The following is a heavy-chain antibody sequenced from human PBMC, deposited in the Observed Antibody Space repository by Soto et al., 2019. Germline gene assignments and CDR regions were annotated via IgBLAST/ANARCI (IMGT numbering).Heavy chain of an antibody. CDR3: VRDGSKTLRDCFDP. CDR1: GGSMSKFY. V-gene: IGHV4-4*07. CDR2: VYATGTS. J-gene: IGHJ5*02. D-gene: IGHD4-17*01. Sequence: NPSETLSLTCSVSGGSMSKFYWSWIRKTAGKGREWMGRVYATGTSDYNPSLRSRIAMSVDISKKTFSLRLRSVTAADTGVYYCVRDGSKTLRDCFDPWGQGILVTVSS.